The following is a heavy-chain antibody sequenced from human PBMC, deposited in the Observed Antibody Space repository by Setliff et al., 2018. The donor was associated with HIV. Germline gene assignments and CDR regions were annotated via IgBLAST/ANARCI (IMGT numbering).Heavy chain of an antibody. D-gene: IGHD5-12*01. CDR2: IIPIFTTT. V-gene: IGHV1-69*13. CDR1: GGTFSNYA. Sequence: SVKVSCKASGGTFSNYAISWVRQAPGQGLEWMGRIIPIFTTTSYAQKFQGRVTMTADESTSTVYMELSSLRSEDTAIYYCAKDAGYSGTAWGTWGQGTLVTVSS. J-gene: IGHJ5*02. CDR3: AKDAGYSGTAWGT.